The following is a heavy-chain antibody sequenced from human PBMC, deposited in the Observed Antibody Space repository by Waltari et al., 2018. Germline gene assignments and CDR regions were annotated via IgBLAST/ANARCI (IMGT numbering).Heavy chain of an antibody. V-gene: IGHV4-61*02. D-gene: IGHD6-13*01. J-gene: IGHJ1*01. CDR1: GGSISSGSYY. CDR2: IYTSGRT. CDR3: ARGYSRYFQH. Sequence: QVQLQESGPGLVKPSQTLSLNCTISGGSISSGSYYWSWIRQPAGNGLEWIGRIYTSGRTNYNPSLKRRGTISVDTSKNPFSLKLSSVTAADTAVYYCARGYSRYFQHWGQGTLVTVSS.